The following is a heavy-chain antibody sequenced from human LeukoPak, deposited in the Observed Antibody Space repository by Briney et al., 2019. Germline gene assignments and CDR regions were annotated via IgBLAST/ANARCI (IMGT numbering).Heavy chain of an antibody. J-gene: IGHJ4*02. CDR1: GYTFTSYG. V-gene: IGHV1-18*01. CDR3: ARAPGDIVVVPAAILDY. CDR2: ISAYNGNT. D-gene: IGHD2-2*01. Sequence: ASVKVSCKASGYTFTSYGISWVRQAPGQGLEWMGWISAYNGNTNYAQKLQGRVTMTTDTSTSTAYMELRSLRSDDTAVYYCARAPGDIVVVPAAILDYWGQGTLSPSPQ.